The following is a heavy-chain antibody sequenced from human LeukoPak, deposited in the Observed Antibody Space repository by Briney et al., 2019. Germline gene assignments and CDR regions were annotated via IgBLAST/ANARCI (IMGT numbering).Heavy chain of an antibody. CDR1: GFTFSSYW. J-gene: IGHJ4*02. Sequence: GGSLRLSCAASGFTFSSYWMSWVRQAPGKGPGWVANIKQDGSEIYYVDSVKGRFTISRDNAKNSLFLQMNSLRAEDTAVYYCARDKAVGPTLLDYWGQGTLVTVSS. D-gene: IGHD1-26*01. CDR2: IKQDGSEI. V-gene: IGHV3-7*01. CDR3: ARDKAVGPTLLDY.